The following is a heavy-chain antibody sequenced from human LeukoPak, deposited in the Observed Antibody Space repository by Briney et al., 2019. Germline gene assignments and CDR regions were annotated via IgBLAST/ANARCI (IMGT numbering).Heavy chain of an antibody. Sequence: ASVKVSFTASAYTFTNYAISWVRQAPGQGLEWMGWISAYNGNTNYAQKFPDRVTMTTDTSTTTAYMELRSLRPDDTAVYYCARGPWSSSFGELYFDYWGQGTLVTVSS. CDR2: ISAYNGNT. V-gene: IGHV1-18*01. CDR3: ARGPWSSSFGELYFDY. D-gene: IGHD3-10*01. J-gene: IGHJ4*02. CDR1: AYTFTNYA.